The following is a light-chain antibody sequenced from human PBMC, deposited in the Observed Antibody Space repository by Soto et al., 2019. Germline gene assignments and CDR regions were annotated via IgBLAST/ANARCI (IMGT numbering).Light chain of an antibody. V-gene: IGLV1-51*02. Sequence: QSVLTQPPSVSAAPGQKVTISCSGSSSNIGNNYVSWYQQLPGTAPNLLIYENNKRPSGIPDRFSGSKSGTSATLGITGLQTGDEADYYCGTWDSSLSAEWVFGGGTKLTVL. CDR3: GTWDSSLSAEWV. CDR1: SSNIGNNY. J-gene: IGLJ3*02. CDR2: ENN.